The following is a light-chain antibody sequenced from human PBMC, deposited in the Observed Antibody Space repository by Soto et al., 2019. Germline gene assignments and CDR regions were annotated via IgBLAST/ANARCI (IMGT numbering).Light chain of an antibody. Sequence: ALTQPASVSGSPGQSVTISCTGPRSDIGDSNFISWYQHSPGKAPRLLIYEVNNRPSGVSRRFSGSKAGNTASLTISGLLDDDEADYFCASFRSGTILVFGSGTKVTVL. CDR3: ASFRSGTILV. J-gene: IGLJ1*01. CDR2: EVN. CDR1: RSDIGDSNF. V-gene: IGLV2-14*01.